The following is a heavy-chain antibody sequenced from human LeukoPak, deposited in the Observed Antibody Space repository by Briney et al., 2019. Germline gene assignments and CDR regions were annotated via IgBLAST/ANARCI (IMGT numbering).Heavy chain of an antibody. CDR2: IYTSGST. J-gene: IGHJ5*02. D-gene: IGHD2-2*01. CDR1: GGSISSYY. V-gene: IGHV4-4*09. Sequence: PSETLSLTCTVSGGSISSYYWSWLRQPPGKGLEWIGYIYTSGSTNYNPSLKSRVTISVDTSKNQFSLKLSSVTAADTAVYYCARLLGYCSSNSCYRYWFDPWGQGTLVTVSS. CDR3: ARLLGYCSSNSCYRYWFDP.